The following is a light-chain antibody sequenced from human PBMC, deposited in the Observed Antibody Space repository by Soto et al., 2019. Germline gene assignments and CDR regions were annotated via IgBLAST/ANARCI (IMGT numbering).Light chain of an antibody. CDR3: CYWGGSYTV. V-gene: IGLV2-11*01. CDR2: DVS. CDR1: SSDVGNYNY. J-gene: IGLJ3*02. Sequence: QSALTQPRSVSGSPGQSVTISCTGTSSDVGNYNYVSWYQQHPGKAPKLMIYDVSKRPSGVPDRFSGSKSGNTASLTISGLQAEDEADYYCCYWGGSYTVFGGGTQLTVL.